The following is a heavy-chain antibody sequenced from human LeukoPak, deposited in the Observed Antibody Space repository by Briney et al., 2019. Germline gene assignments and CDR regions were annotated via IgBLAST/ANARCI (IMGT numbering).Heavy chain of an antibody. Sequence: PGGSLRLSCAASGSTFSSYWMHWVRQAPGKGLVWVSRINSDGSSTSYADSVKGRFTISRDNAKNTLYLQMSSLRAEDTAVYYCARVGRDGYNYYYYYGMDVWGQGTTVTVSS. V-gene: IGHV3-74*01. CDR3: ARVGRDGYNYYYYYGMDV. CDR2: INSDGSST. CDR1: GSTFSSYW. D-gene: IGHD5-24*01. J-gene: IGHJ6*02.